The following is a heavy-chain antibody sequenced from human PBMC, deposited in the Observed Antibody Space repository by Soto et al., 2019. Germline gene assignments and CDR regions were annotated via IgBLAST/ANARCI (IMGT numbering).Heavy chain of an antibody. Sequence: ASVKVSCKASGYTFTSYGISWVRQAPGQGLEWMGWISAYNGNTNYAQKLQGRVTMTTDTSTSTAYMELRSLRSDDTAVYYCARDQLLWFGELLGYYYGMDVWRQGTTVTVSS. CDR1: GYTFTSYG. D-gene: IGHD3-10*01. CDR2: ISAYNGNT. J-gene: IGHJ6*02. V-gene: IGHV1-18*04. CDR3: ARDQLLWFGELLGYYYGMDV.